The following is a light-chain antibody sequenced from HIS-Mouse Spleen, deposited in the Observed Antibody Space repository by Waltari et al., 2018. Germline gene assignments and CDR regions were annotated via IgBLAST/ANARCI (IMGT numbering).Light chain of an antibody. Sequence: DIQLTQSPSFLSASVGARVTITCRASQGISSYLAWYQQKPGKAPKLLIYAASPLQSGVPSRFSGSGSGTEFTLTISSLQPEDFATYYCQQLNSYPPTFGQGTKVEIK. CDR3: QQLNSYPPT. V-gene: IGKV1-9*01. J-gene: IGKJ1*01. CDR1: QGISSY. CDR2: AAS.